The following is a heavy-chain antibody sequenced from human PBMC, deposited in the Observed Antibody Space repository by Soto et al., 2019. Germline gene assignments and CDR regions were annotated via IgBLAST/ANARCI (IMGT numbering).Heavy chain of an antibody. V-gene: IGHV4-30-2*01. J-gene: IGHJ5*02. CDR2: IYHSGST. D-gene: IGHD2-2*01. Sequence: TLSLRCAVSGGSSRGGGDSWSWIRQPPGKGLEWIGYIYHSGSTYYNPSLKSRVTISVDRSKNQFSLKLSSVTAADTAVYYCARVPDRWGQGTLVTVSS. CDR3: ARVPDR. CDR1: GGSSRGGGDS.